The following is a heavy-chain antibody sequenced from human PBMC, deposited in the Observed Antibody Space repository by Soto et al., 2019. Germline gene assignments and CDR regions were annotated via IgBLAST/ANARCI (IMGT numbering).Heavy chain of an antibody. CDR3: ARARAPSTVTTEWYFDL. Sequence: ASVKFSCKASGGTFSSYAISWVRQAPGQGLEWMGGIIPIFGTANYAQKFQGRVTITADESTSTAYMELSSLRSEDTAVYYCARARAPSTVTTEWYFDLWGRGTLVTVSS. CDR2: IIPIFGTA. J-gene: IGHJ2*01. CDR1: GGTFSSYA. D-gene: IGHD4-4*01. V-gene: IGHV1-69*13.